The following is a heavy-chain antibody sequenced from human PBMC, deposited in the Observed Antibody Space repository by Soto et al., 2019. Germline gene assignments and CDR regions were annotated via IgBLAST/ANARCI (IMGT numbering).Heavy chain of an antibody. J-gene: IGHJ6*02. Sequence: GGSLRLSCAASGFTFDDYAMHWVRQAPGKGLEWVSLISWDGGSTYYADSVKGRFTISRDNSKNSLYLQMNSLRAEDTALYYCAKENNPRPYCSGGSCYQYYYYYYGMDVWGQGTTVTVSS. V-gene: IGHV3-43D*04. CDR3: AKENNPRPYCSGGSCYQYYYYYYGMDV. D-gene: IGHD2-15*01. CDR1: GFTFDDYA. CDR2: ISWDGGST.